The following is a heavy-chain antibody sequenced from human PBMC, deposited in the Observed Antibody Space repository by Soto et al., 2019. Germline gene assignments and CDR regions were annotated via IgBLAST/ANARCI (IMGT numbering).Heavy chain of an antibody. CDR2: MYYSGST. CDR1: GGSISSSSYY. D-gene: IGHD3-3*01. V-gene: IGHV4-39*01. J-gene: IGHJ5*02. Sequence: SETLSLTCTVSGGSISSSSYYWGWIRQPPGKGLEWIGSMYYSGSTYYNPSLKSRVTISVDTSKNQFSLKLSSVTAADTAVYYCARHLTIFGVVTKTNWFDPWGQGTLVTVS. CDR3: ARHLTIFGVVTKTNWFDP.